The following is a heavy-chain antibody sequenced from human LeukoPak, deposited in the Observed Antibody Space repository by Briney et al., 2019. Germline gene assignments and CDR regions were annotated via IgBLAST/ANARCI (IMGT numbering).Heavy chain of an antibody. V-gene: IGHV3-23*01. CDR1: GFTFSNYF. Sequence: GGSLRLSCTASGFTFSNYFMSWVRQSPGKGLEWVSSISGSGGKTYYTDSVKGRFTISRDSSKNTLHLQMNSLRTEDTAVYYCARDSSSGWSTDYYFDCWGQGTLVTVSS. D-gene: IGHD6-19*01. CDR2: ISGSGGKT. J-gene: IGHJ4*02. CDR3: ARDSSSGWSTDYYFDC.